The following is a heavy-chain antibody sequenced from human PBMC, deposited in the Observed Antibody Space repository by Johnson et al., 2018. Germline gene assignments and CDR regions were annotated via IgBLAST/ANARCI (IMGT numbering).Heavy chain of an antibody. CDR2: IIPIFGTA. CDR1: GGTFSSYA. D-gene: IGHD3-16*01. J-gene: IGHJ6*02. CDR3: AGGVGFGSAGEGV. Sequence: QVQLVQSGAEVKKPGSSVKVSCKASGGTFSSYAISWVRQAPGQGLEWMGGIIPIFGTANYAQKFQGRVTITADESTGTAYMELCSLRSGETDVYYCAGGVGFGSAGEGVWGQGAPVTVSS. V-gene: IGHV1-69*12.